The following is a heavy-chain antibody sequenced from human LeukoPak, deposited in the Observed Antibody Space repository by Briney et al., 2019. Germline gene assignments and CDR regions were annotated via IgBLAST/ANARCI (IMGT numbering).Heavy chain of an antibody. J-gene: IGHJ6*02. CDR2: IYYSGST. Sequence: SETLSLTCTVSGGSISTYFWTWIRQPPGKGPEWIGNIYYSGSTNYRPSLKSRATISVDTSRNQFSLRLSSVTAADTAVYYCARVAYYYYYGMDVWGQGTTVTVSS. V-gene: IGHV4-59*01. CDR3: ARVAYYYYYGMDV. CDR1: GGSISTYF.